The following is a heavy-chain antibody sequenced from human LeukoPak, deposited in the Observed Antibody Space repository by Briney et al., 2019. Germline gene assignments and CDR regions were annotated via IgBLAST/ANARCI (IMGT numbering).Heavy chain of an antibody. V-gene: IGHV4-34*01. Sequence: SETLSLTCAVYGGSFSGYYWSWIRQPPGKGLEWIGEINHSGSTNYNPSLKSRVTISVDTSKNQFSLKLSSVTAADTAVYYCARGRRRITTVPGMDVWGKGTTVTVSS. CDR3: ARGRRRITTVPGMDV. J-gene: IGHJ6*04. CDR1: GGSFSGYY. D-gene: IGHD3-10*01. CDR2: INHSGST.